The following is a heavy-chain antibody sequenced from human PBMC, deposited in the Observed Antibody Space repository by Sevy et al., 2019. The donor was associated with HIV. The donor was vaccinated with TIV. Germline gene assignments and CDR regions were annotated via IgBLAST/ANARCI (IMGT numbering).Heavy chain of an antibody. D-gene: IGHD4-17*01. J-gene: IGHJ4*02. CDR1: GFIFSSYE. CDR2: ISNSGSAL. Sequence: GSLRLSCAASGFIFSSYEMNWVRQAPGKGLEWISYISNSGSALYYSDSVKGRFTISRDNAKNSLYLQMNSPRVEDTAVYYCARDLPPSATTVAHFDCWGQGTQVTVSS. V-gene: IGHV3-48*03. CDR3: ARDLPPSATTVAHFDC.